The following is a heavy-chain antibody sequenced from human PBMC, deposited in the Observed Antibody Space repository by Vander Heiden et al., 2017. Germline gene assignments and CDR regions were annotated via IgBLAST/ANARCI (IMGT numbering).Heavy chain of an antibody. Sequence: EVQLLESGGGLVQPAGSLRLSCAASGFTFSTYAMNGGRQAQGKGLEWVSAISANNFYTYFAGSVRGRFTISRDNSKNTLYLQMNSLGAEDTAVYYCAKDRDFWSGEFDSWGQGTLVTVSS. V-gene: IGHV3-23*01. CDR3: AKDRDFWSGEFDS. CDR1: GFTFSTYA. D-gene: IGHD3-3*01. J-gene: IGHJ4*02. CDR2: ISANNFYT.